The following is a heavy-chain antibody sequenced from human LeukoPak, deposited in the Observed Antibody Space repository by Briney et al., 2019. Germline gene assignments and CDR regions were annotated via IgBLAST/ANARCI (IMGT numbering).Heavy chain of an antibody. CDR1: GGSISSYY. CDR3: ARWGYYYDSSGYFDY. D-gene: IGHD3-22*01. J-gene: IGHJ4*02. CDR2: IYYSGST. V-gene: IGHV4-59*01. Sequence: SETLSLTCTASGGSISSYYWSWIRQPPGKGLEWIGYIYYSGSTNYNPSLKSRVTISVDMSKNQFSLKLSSVTAADTAVYYCARWGYYYDSSGYFDYWGQGTLVTVSS.